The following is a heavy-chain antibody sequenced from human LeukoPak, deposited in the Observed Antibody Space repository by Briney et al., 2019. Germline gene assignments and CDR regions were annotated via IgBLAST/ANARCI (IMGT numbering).Heavy chain of an antibody. J-gene: IGHJ4*02. CDR1: GFTFSSYA. V-gene: IGHV3-23*01. CDR3: ARGDNWNYVGYFDY. CDR2: IDSGGGVT. Sequence: GGSLRLSCTASGFTFSSYAMTWVRQAPGKGLEWVSGIDSGGGVTYYADSVRGRFSISRDNSKNTLYLQMNDLRAEDTAVYYCARGDNWNYVGYFDYWGQGTLVTVSS. D-gene: IGHD1-7*01.